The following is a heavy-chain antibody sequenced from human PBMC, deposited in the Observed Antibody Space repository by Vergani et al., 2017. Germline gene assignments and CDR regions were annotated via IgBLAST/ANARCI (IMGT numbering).Heavy chain of an antibody. CDR2: INHSGTT. V-gene: IGHV4-34*01. CDR3: AKANFDY. CDR1: GGSFSGYY. J-gene: IGHJ4*02. Sequence: QVQLQQWGAGLLKPSETLSLTCAVYGGSFSGYYWSWIRQPPGKGLEWIGEINHSGTTNYNPSLQSRVTRSVDTSKNQFSLKLSSVTAADTAVYYCAKANFDYWGQGTLVTVSS.